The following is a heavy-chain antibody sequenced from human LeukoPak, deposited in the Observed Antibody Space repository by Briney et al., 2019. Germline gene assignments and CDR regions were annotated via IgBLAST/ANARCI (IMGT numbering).Heavy chain of an antibody. Sequence: PGGSLRLSCAASGFTFSSYAMSWVRQAPGKGLEWVSAISGTGGSTYYADSVKGRFTISRDISMTTLFLQMDSLRAEDTAVYYCARGEDIIGGATVTSHFDYWGQGTLVTVSS. J-gene: IGHJ4*02. CDR3: ARGEDIIGGATVTSHFDY. CDR2: ISGTGGST. D-gene: IGHD4-17*01. CDR1: GFTFSSYA. V-gene: IGHV3-23*01.